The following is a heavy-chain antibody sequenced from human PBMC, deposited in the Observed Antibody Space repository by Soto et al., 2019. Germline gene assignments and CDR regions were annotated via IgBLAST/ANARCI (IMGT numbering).Heavy chain of an antibody. V-gene: IGHV2-5*02. D-gene: IGHD6-13*01. CDR1: GFSLSTSGVG. J-gene: IGHJ4*02. CDR3: APLRIAAAASYYFYY. CDR2: IYWGDDK. Sequence: QITLKESGPTLVKPTQTLTLTCTFSGFSLSTSGVGVGWIRQPPGKALEWLALIYWGDDKRYSPSLKSRLTITKDTSTNQVVLTMTNMDPVDTATYYCAPLRIAAAASYYFYYWGQGTLVTVSS.